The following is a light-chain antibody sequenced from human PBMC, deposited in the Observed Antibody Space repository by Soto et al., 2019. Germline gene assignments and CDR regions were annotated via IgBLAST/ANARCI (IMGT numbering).Light chain of an antibody. CDR2: EVT. CDR1: SSDVGDNNY. V-gene: IGLV2-14*01. CDR3: SSYTSSTTRV. J-gene: IGLJ3*02. Sequence: QSALTQPASVSGSPGQSITISCTGTSSDVGDNNYVSWYQQHPGKAPKLMIYEVTNRPSWVSNRFSGSKSGNTASLTISGLQAEDEADYFCSSYTSSTTRVFGGGTKVTVL.